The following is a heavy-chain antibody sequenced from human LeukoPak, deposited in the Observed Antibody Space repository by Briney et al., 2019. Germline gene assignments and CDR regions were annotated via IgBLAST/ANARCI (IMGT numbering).Heavy chain of an antibody. D-gene: IGHD4-23*01. V-gene: IGHV1-46*01. CDR1: GYTFTSYY. CDR2: INPSGGST. Sequence: ASVKVSCKASGYTFTSYYMHWVRQAPGQGLEWMGIINPSGGSTSYAQKFQGRDTMTRDTSTSTVYMELSSLRSEDTAVYYCARDQTVTTVVTGPGDWGQGTLVTVSS. CDR3: ARDQTVTTVVTGPGD. J-gene: IGHJ4*02.